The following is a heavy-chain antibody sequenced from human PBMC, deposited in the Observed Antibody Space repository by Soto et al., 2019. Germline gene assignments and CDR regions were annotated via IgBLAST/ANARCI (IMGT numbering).Heavy chain of an antibody. Sequence: EVQLVESGGGLVQPGGSLRVSCSASGFTFSTYSMHWVRQAPGKGLELVSAISNNGGTAYYSDSVKGRFTISRDDSKNTLYLLMTSLRPEDTAVYYCVKGDYQYDYYLLGMDVWGQGTTGTVSS. J-gene: IGHJ6*02. V-gene: IGHV3-64D*08. CDR2: ISNNGGTA. D-gene: IGHD4-17*01. CDR3: VKGDYQYDYYLLGMDV. CDR1: GFTFSTYS.